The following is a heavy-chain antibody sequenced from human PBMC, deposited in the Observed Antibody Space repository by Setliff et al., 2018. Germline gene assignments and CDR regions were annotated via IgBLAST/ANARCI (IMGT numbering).Heavy chain of an antibody. CDR1: GYSISSGHY. D-gene: IGHD1-7*01. J-gene: IGHJ5*02. Sequence: PSETLSLTCTVSGYSISSGHYWGWIRQSPGKGLEWIGYIYYSGSTNYNPSLKSRVTISVDTSKNQFSLKLSSVTAADTAVYYCARFITGTIGIDPWGQGTLVTVSS. V-gene: IGHV4-59*11. CDR3: ARFITGTIGIDP. CDR2: IYYSGST.